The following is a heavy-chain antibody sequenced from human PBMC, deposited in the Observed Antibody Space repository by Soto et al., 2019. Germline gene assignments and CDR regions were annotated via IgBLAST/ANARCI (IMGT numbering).Heavy chain of an antibody. V-gene: IGHV4-31*03. CDR3: SRVGGYSYGYDY. J-gene: IGHJ4*02. Sequence: PSETLSLTCTLSRGSLSSGGYYWSWIRQHPGKGLEWIGYIYYSGSTYYNPSLKSRVTISVDTSKNQFSLKLSSVTAADTAVYYGSRVGGYSYGYDYWGQGTLVTVSS. CDR2: IYYSGST. CDR1: RGSLSSGGYY. D-gene: IGHD5-18*01.